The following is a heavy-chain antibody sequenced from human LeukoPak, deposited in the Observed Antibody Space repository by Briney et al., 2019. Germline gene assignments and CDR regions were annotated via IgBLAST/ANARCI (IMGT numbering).Heavy chain of an antibody. Sequence: PSETLSLTCAVYGGSFSGYYWSWIRQPPGKGLEWIGEINHSGSTNYNPSLKSRVTISVDTSKNQFPLELSSVTAADTAVYYCARGSDYDYVWGSYRPKKTIDYWGQGTLVTVSS. D-gene: IGHD3-16*02. V-gene: IGHV4-34*01. J-gene: IGHJ4*02. CDR2: INHSGST. CDR3: ARGSDYDYVWGSYRPKKTIDY. CDR1: GGSFSGYY.